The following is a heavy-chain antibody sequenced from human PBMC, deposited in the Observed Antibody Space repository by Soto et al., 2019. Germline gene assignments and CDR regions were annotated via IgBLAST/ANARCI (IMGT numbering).Heavy chain of an antibody. Sequence: PSETLSLTCTVSGGSISSSSYYWGWIRQPPGKGLEWIGSIYYSGSTYYNPSLKSRVTISVDTSKNQFSLKLSSVTAADTAVYYCARRRDYDFWNGYYEFDYWGQGTLVTVSS. V-gene: IGHV4-39*01. CDR1: GGSISSSSYY. D-gene: IGHD3-3*01. J-gene: IGHJ4*02. CDR3: ARRRDYDFWNGYYEFDY. CDR2: IYYSGST.